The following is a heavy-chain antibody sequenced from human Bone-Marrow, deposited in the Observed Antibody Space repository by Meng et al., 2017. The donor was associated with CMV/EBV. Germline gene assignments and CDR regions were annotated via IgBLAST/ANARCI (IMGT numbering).Heavy chain of an antibody. CDR1: GGTFSSYT. J-gene: IGHJ6*02. D-gene: IGHD2-2*01. Sequence: AVKVSCKASGGTFSSYTISWVRQAPGQGLEWMGMIISIHGTANYAQKFQGRVTITADKSTSTDYMELSSPRSEDTAVYYCAREAVIVPANYYYYGMDVWAQGTTVTVSS. CDR2: IISIHGTA. CDR3: AREAVIVPANYYYYGMDV. V-gene: IGHV1-69*08.